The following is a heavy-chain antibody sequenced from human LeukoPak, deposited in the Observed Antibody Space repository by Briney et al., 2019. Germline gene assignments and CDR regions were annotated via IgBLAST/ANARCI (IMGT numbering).Heavy chain of an antibody. CDR3: ARQEYCSGGSCYTWFDP. V-gene: IGHV5-51*01. D-gene: IGHD2-15*01. Sequence: GESLKISCKGSGYSINNYWIGWVRRMPGKGLEWMGIIYPADSDIRYSPSFQGQVTISADKSISTAYLQWSSLKASDTAMYYCARQEYCSGGSCYTWFDPWGQGTLVTVSS. J-gene: IGHJ5*02. CDR1: GYSINNYW. CDR2: IYPADSDI.